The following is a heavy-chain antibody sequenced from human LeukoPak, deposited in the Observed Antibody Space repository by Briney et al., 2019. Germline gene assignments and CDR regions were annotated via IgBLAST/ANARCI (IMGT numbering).Heavy chain of an antibody. J-gene: IGHJ4*02. CDR2: IYYSGST. V-gene: IGHV4-59*01. D-gene: IGHD3-10*01. CDR3: ARDSIWFGGIDY. Sequence: SETLSLTCTVSGGSISNYYWSWLRQPPGKGLEWIGYIYYSGSTNYNPSLKSRVTISVDTSKNQFSLKLSSVTAADTAVYYCARDSIWFGGIDYWGQGTLVTVSS. CDR1: GGSISNYY.